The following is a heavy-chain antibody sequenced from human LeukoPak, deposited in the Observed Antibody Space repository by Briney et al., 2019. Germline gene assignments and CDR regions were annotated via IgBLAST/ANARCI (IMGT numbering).Heavy chain of an antibody. CDR3: ARERDLLYYYYMDV. V-gene: IGHV4-38-2*02. Sequence: PSETLSLTCAVSGYSISSGYYWGWIRQPPGKGLEWIGSIYHSGSTYYNPSLKSRVTISVDTSQNQFSLKLSSVTAADTAVYYCARERDLLYYYYMDVWGKGTTVTVSS. D-gene: IGHD1-26*01. CDR1: GYSISSGYY. CDR2: IYHSGST. J-gene: IGHJ6*03.